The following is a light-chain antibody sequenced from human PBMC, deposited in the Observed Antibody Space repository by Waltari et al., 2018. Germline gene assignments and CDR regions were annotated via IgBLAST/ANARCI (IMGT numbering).Light chain of an antibody. CDR2: LGS. CDR3: QQYYTSPLT. J-gene: IGKJ4*01. CDR1: QSLLQSNGYKY. V-gene: IGKV2-28*01. Sequence: DIVMTQSPLSLAVTPGEPASIPCRSSQSLLQSNGYKYLDVYLQKPGQSPQLLIYLGSNRASGVPDRFSGSGSATDFTLTISSLQAEDVAVYYCQQYYTSPLTFGGGTKVEIK.